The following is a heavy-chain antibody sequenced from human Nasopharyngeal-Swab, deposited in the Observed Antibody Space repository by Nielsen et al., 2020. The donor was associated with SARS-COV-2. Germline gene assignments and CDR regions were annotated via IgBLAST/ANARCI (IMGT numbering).Heavy chain of an antibody. Sequence: GESLKISCAASGLGFSNYEMNWVRQAPGKGLEWISYISTTTATIYYADSVKGRFTISRDNAKNTLYLQMNSLRAEDTAVYYCARERDSGSYFFITRDAFDIWGQGTMVSVSS. J-gene: IGHJ3*02. CDR2: ISTTTATI. CDR3: ARERDSGSYFFITRDAFDI. V-gene: IGHV3-48*03. CDR1: GLGFSNYE. D-gene: IGHD1-26*01.